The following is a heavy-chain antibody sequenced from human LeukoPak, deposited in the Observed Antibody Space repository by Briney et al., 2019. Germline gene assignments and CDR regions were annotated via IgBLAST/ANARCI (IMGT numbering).Heavy chain of an antibody. V-gene: IGHV3-30*04. J-gene: IGHJ4*02. CDR2: ISYDGSNK. CDR3: ASTLNWNGDYFDY. D-gene: IGHD1-1*01. CDR1: GFTFSSYA. Sequence: GGSLRLSCAASGFTFSSYATHWVRQAPGKGLEWVAVISYDGSNKYYADSVKGRFTISRDNSKNTLYLQMNSLRAEDTAVYYCASTLNWNGDYFDYWGQGTLVTVSS.